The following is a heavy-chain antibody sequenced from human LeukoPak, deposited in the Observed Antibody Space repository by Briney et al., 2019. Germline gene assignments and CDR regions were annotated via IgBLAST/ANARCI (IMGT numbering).Heavy chain of an antibody. D-gene: IGHD3-10*01. CDR3: AKEGITMVRGERTYYYYYMDV. J-gene: IGHJ6*03. CDR2: ISGSGGNT. Sequence: GGSLRLSCAASGFTFSSYAMTWVRQAPGKGLEWVSGISGSGGNTYYADSVKGRFTISRDNSKNTLYLQMNSLRAEDTAVYYCAKEGITMVRGERTYYYYYMDVWGKGTTVTVSS. CDR1: GFTFSSYA. V-gene: IGHV3-23*01.